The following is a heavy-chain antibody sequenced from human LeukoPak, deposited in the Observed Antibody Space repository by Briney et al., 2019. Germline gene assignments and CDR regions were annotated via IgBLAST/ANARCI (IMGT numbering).Heavy chain of an antibody. CDR3: AKDRNSMDYDFWSGYYHNWFDP. J-gene: IGHJ5*02. D-gene: IGHD3-3*01. CDR2: TWYDGSNK. CDR1: GFTFSSYG. Sequence: GGSLRLSCAASGFTFSSYGMHWVRQAPGKGLEWVAVTWYDGSNKYYADSVKGRFTISRDNSKNTLYLQMNSLRAEDTAVYYCAKDRNSMDYDFWSGYYHNWFDPWGQGTLVTVSS. V-gene: IGHV3-33*06.